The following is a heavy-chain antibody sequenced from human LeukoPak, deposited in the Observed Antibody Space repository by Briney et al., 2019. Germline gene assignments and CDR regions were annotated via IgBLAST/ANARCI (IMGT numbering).Heavy chain of an antibody. D-gene: IGHD5/OR15-5a*01. CDR2: ISYDGSNK. V-gene: IGHV3-30*04. CDR3: ARDSVIDY. Sequence: GGSLRLSCAASGFTVSSYAMHWVRQAPGKGLEWVAVISYDGSNKYYADSVKGRFTISRDNSKNTLYLQMNSLRAEDTAVYYCARDSVIDYWGQGTLVTVSS. CDR1: GFTVSSYA. J-gene: IGHJ4*02.